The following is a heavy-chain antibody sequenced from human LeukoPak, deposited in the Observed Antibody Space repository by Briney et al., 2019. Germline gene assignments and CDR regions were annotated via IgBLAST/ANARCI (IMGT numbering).Heavy chain of an antibody. Sequence: GESLKISCKGSGYSSTSCWIGWVRQMPGKGLEWMGIIYPGDSDTRYGPSFQGQVTISADKSISTAYLQWSSLKASDTAMYYCVRQSSGYYRSFDYWGQGTLVTVSS. CDR1: GYSSTSCW. J-gene: IGHJ4*02. CDR3: VRQSSGYYRSFDY. CDR2: IYPGDSDT. D-gene: IGHD3-22*01. V-gene: IGHV5-51*01.